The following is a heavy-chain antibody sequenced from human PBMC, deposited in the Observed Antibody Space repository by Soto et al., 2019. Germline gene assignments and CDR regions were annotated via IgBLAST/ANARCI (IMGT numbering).Heavy chain of an antibody. CDR2: IMPIFAAP. Sequence: QVQLMQSGAEVKKPGSSVKVSCKASGGTISTNVISWVRQAPGQGLEWMGEIMPIFAAPNNAQKFQGRLTITADTSTTTVYMELSSLTSEDTAVYFCATGARYCSGGSCYPDDWGQGTLVLVSS. D-gene: IGHD2-15*01. CDR1: GGTISTNV. J-gene: IGHJ4*02. CDR3: ATGARYCSGGSCYPDD. V-gene: IGHV1-69*06.